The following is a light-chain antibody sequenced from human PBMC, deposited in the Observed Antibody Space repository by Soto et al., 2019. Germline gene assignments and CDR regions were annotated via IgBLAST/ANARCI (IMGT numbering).Light chain of an antibody. Sequence: EIVLTQSPGTLSLSPGERATLSCRASQSVSSSYLAWYQQKPGQAPRLLIYGASSRATGIPDRFSGSGSGTDFTLTISRLEPADFALYYCQHYGSSPPVTFGQGTRLEIK. CDR1: QSVSSSY. J-gene: IGKJ5*01. CDR2: GAS. V-gene: IGKV3-20*01. CDR3: QHYGSSPPVT.